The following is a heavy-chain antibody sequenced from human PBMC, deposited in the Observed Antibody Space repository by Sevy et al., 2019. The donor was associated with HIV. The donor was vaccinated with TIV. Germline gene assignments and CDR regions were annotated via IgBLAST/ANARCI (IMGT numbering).Heavy chain of an antibody. J-gene: IGHJ6*02. V-gene: IGHV4-31*03. Sequence: SDTLSLTCSVSGGPISSGGYYWSWIRQHPRKGLEWIGYIYNSGSTYYTPSLKSRVTISLDTSQNQFSLKMSSVTAADTAVYYCARAPGIVTFYGMDVWGQGTTVTVSS. CDR2: IYNSGST. CDR1: GGPISSGGYY. CDR3: ARAPGIVTFYGMDV. D-gene: IGHD2-15*01.